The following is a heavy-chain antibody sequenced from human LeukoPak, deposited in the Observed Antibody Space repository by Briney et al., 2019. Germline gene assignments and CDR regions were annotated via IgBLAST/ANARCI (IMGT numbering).Heavy chain of an antibody. CDR1: GGSFSGYY. V-gene: IGHV4-34*01. CDR2: INHSGST. D-gene: IGHD1-26*01. J-gene: IGHJ4*02. Sequence: SETLSLTCAVYGGSFSGYYWSWIRQPPGKGLEWIGEINHSGSTNYNPSLKSRVTISVDTSKNQFSLKLSSVTAADTAVYYCARGRSYSPGTFDYWSQGTLVTVSS. CDR3: ARGRSYSPGTFDY.